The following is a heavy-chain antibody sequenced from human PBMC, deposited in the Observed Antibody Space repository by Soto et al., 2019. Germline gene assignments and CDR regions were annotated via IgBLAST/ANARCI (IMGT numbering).Heavy chain of an antibody. CDR2: INHSGRT. CDR1: GGSFSGYY. J-gene: IGHJ6*03. V-gene: IGHV4-34*01. CDR3: ARPGYYYYYMDV. Sequence: QVQLQQWGAGLLKPSETLSLTCAVYGGSFSGYYWSWIRQPPGKGLEWIGEINHSGRTNYNPSLKSRVTISVDTSKNQFPLKLSSVTAADTAVYYCARPGYYYYYMDVWGKGTTVTVSS.